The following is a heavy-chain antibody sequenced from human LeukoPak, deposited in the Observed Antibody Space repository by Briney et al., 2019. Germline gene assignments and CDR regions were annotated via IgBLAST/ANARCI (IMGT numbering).Heavy chain of an antibody. CDR1: GFTFSSYW. J-gene: IGHJ5*02. D-gene: IGHD6-19*01. V-gene: IGHV3-7*03. CDR3: AKVGRGSGWLIA. CDR2: IKQDGSEK. Sequence: GGSLRLSCAASGFTFSSYWMSWVRQAPGKGLEWVANIKQDGSEKYYVDSVKGRFTISRDNSKNTLYLQMNSLRAEDTAVYYCAKVGRGSGWLIAWGQGTLVTVSS.